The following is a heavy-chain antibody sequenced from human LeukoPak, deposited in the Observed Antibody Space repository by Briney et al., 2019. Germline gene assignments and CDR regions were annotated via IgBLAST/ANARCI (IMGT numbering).Heavy chain of an antibody. Sequence: GGSLRLSCAASGFTFSSYPMSWVRQAPGKGLEWVSAISGSGSASYYADSVKGRLTISRDNSKNTLYLQMNSLRAEDTAVYYCAKVDTASSFFDYWGQGTLVTVSS. CDR1: GFTFSSYP. V-gene: IGHV3-23*01. D-gene: IGHD5-18*01. CDR2: ISGSGSAS. J-gene: IGHJ4*02. CDR3: AKVDTASSFFDY.